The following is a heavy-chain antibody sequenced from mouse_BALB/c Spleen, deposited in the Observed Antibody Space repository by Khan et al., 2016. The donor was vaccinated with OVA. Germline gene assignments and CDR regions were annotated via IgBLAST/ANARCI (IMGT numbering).Heavy chain of an antibody. V-gene: IGHV3-2*02. CDR2: INYSGST. CDR3: ARWFAY. J-gene: IGHJ3*01. CDR1: GYSITSDYA. Sequence: EVKLEESGPGLVKPSQSLSLTCTVTGYSITSDYAWNWIRQFPGNKLEWLGYINYSGSTRYYPSLKSRISITRDTSKNQFFLQLNSVTTEATATYYYARWFAYWGQGTLVTVSA.